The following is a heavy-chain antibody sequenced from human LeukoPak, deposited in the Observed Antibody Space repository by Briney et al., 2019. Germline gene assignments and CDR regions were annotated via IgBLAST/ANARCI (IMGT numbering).Heavy chain of an antibody. CDR2: INPSGGST. Sequence: ASVKVSCKASGYTFTSYYMHWARQAPGQGLEWMGIINPSGGSTSYAQKFQGRVTMTRDTSTSTVYMELSSLRSEDTAVYYCARGSEGYGDYDYYYYGMDVWGQGTTVTVSS. J-gene: IGHJ6*02. CDR3: ARGSEGYGDYDYYYYGMDV. CDR1: GYTFTSYY. V-gene: IGHV1-46*01. D-gene: IGHD4-17*01.